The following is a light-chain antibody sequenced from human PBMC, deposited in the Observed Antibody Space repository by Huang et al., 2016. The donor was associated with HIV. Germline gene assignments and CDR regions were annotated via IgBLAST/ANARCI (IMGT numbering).Light chain of an antibody. CDR1: QSVSSSY. Sequence: EIVLTQSPGTLSLSPGERATLSCRASQSVSSSYLAWYRQRPGQAPRLVIYGTSNRATGIPDRFSSSGSGTDFTLTISRLEPEDFAVYYCQQYGSSYTFGQGTKLEIK. CDR2: GTS. V-gene: IGKV3-20*01. J-gene: IGKJ2*01. CDR3: QQYGSSYT.